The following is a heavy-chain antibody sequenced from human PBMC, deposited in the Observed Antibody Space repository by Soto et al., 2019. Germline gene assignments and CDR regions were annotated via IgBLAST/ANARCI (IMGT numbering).Heavy chain of an antibody. CDR1: GFSLSNSGVG. J-gene: IGHJ4*01. CDR3: AHRMTTARWVDY. CDR2: IYWDDDK. V-gene: IGHV2-5*02. D-gene: IGHD4-17*01. Sequence: PTLVNTTQTLTLTCTFSGFSLSNSGVGVDWIRHPPGKALEWLALIYWDDDKRYSPSLKSRLTITKDTSKNQVVLTMTNMDPVDTGTYYCAHRMTTARWVDYWGQGTLVTVSS.